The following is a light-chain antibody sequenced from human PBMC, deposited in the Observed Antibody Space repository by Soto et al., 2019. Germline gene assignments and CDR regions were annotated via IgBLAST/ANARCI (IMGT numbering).Light chain of an antibody. J-gene: IGKJ1*01. Sequence: DIQMTQSPSSLSASVGDRVTITCRASQSISWYLNWYQQKPGKAPKLLIYTASSLQSGVPSRFRGSGSGTDFTLTITSLQPEDFATYYCQQSFSTLWTFGQGTKVDIK. CDR1: QSISWY. CDR3: QQSFSTLWT. V-gene: IGKV1-39*01. CDR2: TAS.